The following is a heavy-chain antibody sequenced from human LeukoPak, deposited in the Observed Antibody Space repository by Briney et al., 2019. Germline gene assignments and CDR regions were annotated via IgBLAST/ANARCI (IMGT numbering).Heavy chain of an antibody. V-gene: IGHV4-30-2*01. CDR1: GGSISSGGYS. Sequence: SETLSLTCAVSGGSISSGGYSWSWIRQPPGKGLEWIGYIYHSGSTYYNPSLKSRVTISVDRSKNQFSLKLSSVTAADTAVYYCARISYDSSGCYDHPWYFDLWGRGTLVTVSS. CDR3: ARISYDSSGCYDHPWYFDL. J-gene: IGHJ2*01. CDR2: IYHSGST. D-gene: IGHD3-22*01.